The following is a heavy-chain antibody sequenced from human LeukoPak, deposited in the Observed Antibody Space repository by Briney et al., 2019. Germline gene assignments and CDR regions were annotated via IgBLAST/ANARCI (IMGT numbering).Heavy chain of an antibody. CDR1: GFTFSSYA. CDR3: AKISGNCSGGSCYY. Sequence: GGSLRLSCAASGFTFSSYAMNWVRQAPEKGLEWVSAISGNGGSTYYADSVKGRFTISRDNSKNTLYLQMNSLRAEDTAVYYCAKISGNCSGGSCYYWGQGTLVTVSS. CDR2: ISGNGGST. J-gene: IGHJ4*02. D-gene: IGHD2-15*01. V-gene: IGHV3-23*01.